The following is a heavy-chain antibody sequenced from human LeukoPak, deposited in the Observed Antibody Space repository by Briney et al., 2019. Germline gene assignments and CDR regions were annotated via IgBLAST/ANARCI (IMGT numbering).Heavy chain of an antibody. CDR2: ISYDGSNK. CDR1: GFTFSSYA. D-gene: IGHD6-19*01. CDR3: AKSLSSGWAGTFDY. J-gene: IGHJ4*02. Sequence: AGGSLRLSCAASGFTFSSYAMHWVRQAPGKGLEWVAVISYDGSNKYYADSVKGRFTISRDNSKNTLYLQMNSLRAEDTAVYYCAKSLSSGWAGTFDYWGQGTLVTVSS. V-gene: IGHV3-30-3*01.